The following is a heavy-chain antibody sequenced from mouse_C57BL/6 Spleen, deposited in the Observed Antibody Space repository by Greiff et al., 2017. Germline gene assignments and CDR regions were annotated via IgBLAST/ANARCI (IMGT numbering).Heavy chain of an antibody. CDR2: ISDGGSYT. Sequence: EVKLVESGGGLVKPGGSLKLSCAASGFTFSSYAMSWVRQTPEKRLEWVATISDGGSYTYYPDNVKGRFTISRDNAKNNLYLQMSHLKSEDTAMYYCARTGTGFAYWGQGTLVTVSA. D-gene: IGHD4-1*01. CDR3: ARTGTGFAY. V-gene: IGHV5-4*03. J-gene: IGHJ3*01. CDR1: GFTFSSYA.